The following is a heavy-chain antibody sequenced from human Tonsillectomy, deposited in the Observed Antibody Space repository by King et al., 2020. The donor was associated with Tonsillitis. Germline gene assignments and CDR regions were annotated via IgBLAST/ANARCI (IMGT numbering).Heavy chain of an antibody. CDR2: IYYSGST. CDR1: GGSISSYY. D-gene: IGHD3-3*01. Sequence: VQLQESGPGLVKPSETLSLTCTVSGGSISSYYWSWIRQPPGKGLEWIGYIYYSGSTNYNPSLKSRVTISVDTSKNQFSLKLSSVTAADTAVYYCASITIFNYYYMDVWGKGTTVTVSS. CDR3: ASITIFNYYYMDV. V-gene: IGHV4-59*01. J-gene: IGHJ6*03.